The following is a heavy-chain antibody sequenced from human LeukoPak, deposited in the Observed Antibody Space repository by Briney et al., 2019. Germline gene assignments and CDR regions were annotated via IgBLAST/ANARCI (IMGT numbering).Heavy chain of an antibody. V-gene: IGHV3-23*01. J-gene: IGHJ1*01. CDR2: ISGSGGTT. Sequence: QPGGSLRLSCAASVFTFSSYAMSWVRHAPERGLECVSAISGSGGTTLYADSVKGRFTISRDNSKSTLYLQMNSLRAEDTAVYYCAKDQGIQLWLKYFQHWGQGTLVTVSS. CDR3: AKDQGIQLWLKYFQH. D-gene: IGHD5-18*01. CDR1: VFTFSSYA.